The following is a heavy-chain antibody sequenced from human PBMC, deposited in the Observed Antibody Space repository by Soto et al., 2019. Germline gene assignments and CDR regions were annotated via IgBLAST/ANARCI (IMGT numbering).Heavy chain of an antibody. D-gene: IGHD1-7*01. V-gene: IGHV3-23*01. J-gene: IGHJ3*02. CDR3: AKDRTTMYDGFDN. Sequence: GSLRLSCAAAGFTFSSYAMTWVRQAPGKGLEWVSTITGSGGSTYYADSVKGRFTTSRDNSKNTLYLQMNSLRAEDTAVYYCAKDRTTMYDGFDNWGQGTMVTVSS. CDR1: GFTFSSYA. CDR2: ITGSGGST.